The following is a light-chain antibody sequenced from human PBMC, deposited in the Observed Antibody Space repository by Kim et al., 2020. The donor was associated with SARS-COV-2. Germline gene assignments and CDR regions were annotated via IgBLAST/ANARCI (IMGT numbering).Light chain of an antibody. V-gene: IGKV1-39*01. CDR1: QSISSF. CDR3: QQSSRTPPT. CDR2: ATS. J-gene: IGKJ2*01. Sequence: SASVRDRVTITCRASQSISSFLNWYQQKPGKAPKLLIYATSSLQSGVPSRFSGSGSGTDFTLTISSLQPEDFATYYCQQSSRTPPTFGQGTKLEI.